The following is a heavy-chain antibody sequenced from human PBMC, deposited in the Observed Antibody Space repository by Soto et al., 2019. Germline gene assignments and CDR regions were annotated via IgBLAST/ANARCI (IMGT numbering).Heavy chain of an antibody. CDR1: GGSISSSNW. CDR3: ARTGDIVVVTAPDAFDI. J-gene: IGHJ3*02. V-gene: IGHV4-4*02. Sequence: LTCAVSGGSISSSNWWSWVRQPPGKGLEWIGEIYHSGSTNYNPSLKSRVTISVDKSKNQFSLKLSSVTAADTAVYYCARTGDIVVVTAPDAFDIWDQGTMVTVS. CDR2: IYHSGST. D-gene: IGHD2-21*02.